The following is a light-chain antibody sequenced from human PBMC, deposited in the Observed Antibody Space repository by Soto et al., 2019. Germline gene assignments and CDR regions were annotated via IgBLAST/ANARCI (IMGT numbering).Light chain of an antibody. J-gene: IGLJ2*01. Sequence: QSVLTQPASVSGSPGQSITISCTGTSSDVGGYNYVSRYQQHPGKAPKLMIYEVSNRPSGVSSRFSGSKSGNTASLTISGLQAEDEADYYCSSYTSSSTLAVFGGGTKLTVL. CDR2: EVS. V-gene: IGLV2-14*01. CDR3: SSYTSSSTLAV. CDR1: SSDVGGYNY.